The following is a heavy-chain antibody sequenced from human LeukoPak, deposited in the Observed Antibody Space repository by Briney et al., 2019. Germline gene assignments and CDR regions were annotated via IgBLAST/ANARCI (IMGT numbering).Heavy chain of an antibody. CDR2: IYTSGST. CDR1: GGSISSSSYY. V-gene: IGHV4-61*09. J-gene: IGHJ5*02. Sequence: TLSLTCTVSGGSISSSSYYWSWIRQPAGKGLEWIGHIYTSGSTNYNPSLKSRVTISVDTSKNQFSLKLSSVSAADTAVYYCARAYSSSWYLNWFDPWGQGTLVTVSS. D-gene: IGHD6-13*01. CDR3: ARAYSSSWYLNWFDP.